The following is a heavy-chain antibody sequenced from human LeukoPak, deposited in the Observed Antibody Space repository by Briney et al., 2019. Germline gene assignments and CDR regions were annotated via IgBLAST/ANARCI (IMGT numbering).Heavy chain of an antibody. J-gene: IGHJ5*02. Sequence: GASVKVSCKASGGTFSSYAISWVRQAPGQGLEWMGGIIPIFGTANYAQKFQGRVTITTDESTSTAYMELSSLRSEDTAVYYCARGYYDSSGYSDWFDLWGQGTLVTVSS. CDR2: IIPIFGTA. CDR1: GGTFSSYA. CDR3: ARGYYDSSGYSDWFDL. V-gene: IGHV1-69*05. D-gene: IGHD3-22*01.